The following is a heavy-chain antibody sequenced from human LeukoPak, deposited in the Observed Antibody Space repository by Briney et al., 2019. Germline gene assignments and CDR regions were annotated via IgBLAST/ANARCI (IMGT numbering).Heavy chain of an antibody. CDR3: ARNLGSGYSYLFDY. J-gene: IGHJ4*02. D-gene: IGHD2-15*01. Sequence: PSETLSLTCTVSGGSISSCYWSWIRQPPGKGLEWIGYVYNSEYTSYNPSLRSRVSISFDTSENQFSLSLTSVTAADTAVYYCARNLGSGYSYLFDYWGQGTLVTVSS. CDR2: VYNSEYT. V-gene: IGHV4-59*08. CDR1: GGSISSCY.